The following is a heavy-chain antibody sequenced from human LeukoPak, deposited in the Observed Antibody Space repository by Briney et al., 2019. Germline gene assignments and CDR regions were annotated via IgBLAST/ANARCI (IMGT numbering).Heavy chain of an antibody. Sequence: PGGSLRLSCAASGFTFSSYGMHWVRQAPGKGLEWVAVISYDGSNKYYADSVKGRFTISRDNAKNSLYLQMNSLRAEDTAVYYCARVRGSGWSLYYIDYWGQGTLVTVSS. CDR2: ISYDGSNK. V-gene: IGHV3-30*03. CDR3: ARVRGSGWSLYYIDY. D-gene: IGHD6-19*01. CDR1: GFTFSSYG. J-gene: IGHJ4*02.